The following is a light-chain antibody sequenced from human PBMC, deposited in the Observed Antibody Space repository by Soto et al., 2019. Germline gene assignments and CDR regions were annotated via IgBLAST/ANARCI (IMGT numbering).Light chain of an antibody. Sequence: DIQMTQSPSTLSASVGDRVTITCRASQSISSWLAWYQQKPGKAPKLLIYKTSNLESGVPSRFSGSGSGTEFSLTISSLHPDDFATCYGQQYQSFSLTFGGGPGVEVK. J-gene: IGKJ4*01. V-gene: IGKV1-5*03. CDR2: KTS. CDR3: QQYQSFSLT. CDR1: QSISSW.